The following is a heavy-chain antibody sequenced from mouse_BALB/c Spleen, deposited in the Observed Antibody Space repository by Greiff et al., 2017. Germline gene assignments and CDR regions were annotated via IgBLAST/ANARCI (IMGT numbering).Heavy chain of an antibody. V-gene: IGHV1S81*02. D-gene: IGHD1-1*01. CDR1: GYTFTSYY. J-gene: IGHJ3*01. CDR2: INPSNGGT. CDR3: TRSYYGSSYTAPY. Sequence: VKLQESGAELVKPGASVKLSCKASGYTFTSYYMYWVKQRPGQGLEWIGEINPSNGGTNFNEKFKSKATLTVDKSSSTAYMQLSSLTSEDSAVYYCTRSYYGSSYTAPYWGQGTLVTVSA.